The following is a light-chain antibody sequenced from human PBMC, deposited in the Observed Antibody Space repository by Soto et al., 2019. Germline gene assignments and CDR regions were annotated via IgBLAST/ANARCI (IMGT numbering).Light chain of an antibody. J-gene: IGKJ1*01. CDR3: QQYGSSAT. Sequence: EIVLTQSPGTLSLSPGERATLSCRASQSVSNNYLAWYQQKPGQAPRLLIYGASNSATGIPERFSGSGAGTDFTLNISRLEPEEFAVYYCQQYGSSATFGQGTKVEIK. CDR1: QSVSNNY. V-gene: IGKV3-20*01. CDR2: GAS.